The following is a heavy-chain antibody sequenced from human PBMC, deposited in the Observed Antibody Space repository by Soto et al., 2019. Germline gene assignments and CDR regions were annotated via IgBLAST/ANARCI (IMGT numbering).Heavy chain of an antibody. CDR2: IKQDGSEK. J-gene: IGHJ5*02. Sequence: PGGSLRLSCAASGLTFSSYWMTWVRQAPGKGLEWVANIKQDGSEKYYVDSVKGRFTISRDNAKNSLNLQMNNLRVEDTAVYYCARGEAIGDDPWGHGTLVTVSS. V-gene: IGHV3-7*01. D-gene: IGHD3-10*01. CDR1: GLTFSSYW. CDR3: ARGEAIGDDP.